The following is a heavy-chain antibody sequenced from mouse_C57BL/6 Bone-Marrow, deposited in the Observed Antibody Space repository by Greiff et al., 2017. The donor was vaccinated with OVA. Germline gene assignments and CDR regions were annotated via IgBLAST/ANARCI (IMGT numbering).Heavy chain of an antibody. V-gene: IGHV1-50*01. CDR2: IDPSDSYT. J-gene: IGHJ2*01. Sequence: VQLQQPGAELVKPGASVHLSCKASGYTFTSYWMQWVKQRPGQGLEWIGEIDPSDSYTNYNQKFKGKATLTVDTSSSTAYMQLSSLTSEDSAVYYCARSLFDYWGQGTTLTVSS. CDR1: GYTFTSYW. CDR3: ARSLFDY.